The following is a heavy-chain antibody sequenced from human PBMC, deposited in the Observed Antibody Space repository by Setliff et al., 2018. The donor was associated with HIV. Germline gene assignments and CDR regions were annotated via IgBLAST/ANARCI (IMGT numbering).Heavy chain of an antibody. V-gene: IGHV4-59*01. CDR3: ARGGGPTIFGLDP. Sequence: ASETLSLTCTVSGGSINSYYWSWIRQPPGKGLEWIGYIYYSGTTNYNPSLKSRVTISVDTSNNQFSLKLSSLTAAGTAVYYCARGGGPTIFGLDPWGQGTLVTVSS. J-gene: IGHJ5*02. D-gene: IGHD3-3*01. CDR1: GGSINSYY. CDR2: IYYSGTT.